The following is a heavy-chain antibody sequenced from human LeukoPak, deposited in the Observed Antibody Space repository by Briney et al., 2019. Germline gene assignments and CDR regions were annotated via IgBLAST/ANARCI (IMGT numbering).Heavy chain of an antibody. CDR1: GGSISSSSYY. V-gene: IGHV4-39*01. D-gene: IGHD3-22*01. Sequence: SETLSLTXTVSGGSISSSSYYWGWIRQPPGKGLEWIGSIYYSGSTYYNPSLKSRVTISVDTSKNQFSLKLSSVTAADTAVYYCARQLGDITMIVVVIPPGAFDIWGQRTMVTVSS. J-gene: IGHJ3*02. CDR2: IYYSGST. CDR3: ARQLGDITMIVVVIPPGAFDI.